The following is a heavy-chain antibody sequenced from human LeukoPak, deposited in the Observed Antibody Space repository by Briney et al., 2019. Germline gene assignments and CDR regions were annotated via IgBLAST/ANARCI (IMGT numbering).Heavy chain of an antibody. V-gene: IGHV3-7*01. CDR1: GFTFSSYW. Sequence: GGSLRLSCAAPGFTFSSYWMSWVRQAPGKGLEWVANIKQDGSEKYYVDSVKGRFTISRDNAKNSLYLQMNSLRVEDTAMYYCARVRDGYKPPKLSSYYYMDVWGKGTTVTISS. CDR3: ARVRDGYKPPKLSSYYYMDV. CDR2: IKQDGSEK. D-gene: IGHD5-24*01. J-gene: IGHJ6*03.